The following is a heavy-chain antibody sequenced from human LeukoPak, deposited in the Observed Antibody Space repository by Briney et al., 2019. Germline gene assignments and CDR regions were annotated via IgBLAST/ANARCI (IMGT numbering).Heavy chain of an antibody. CDR3: ASSYGDYVLNWFDP. J-gene: IGHJ5*02. V-gene: IGHV4-39*01. Sequence: SETLSLTCTVSGGSISSSGYYWGWIRQPPGKGLEWIGSIYYSGSTYYNPSLKSRVTISVDTSKNQFSLKLSSVTAADTAVYYCASSYGDYVLNWFDPWGQGTLVTVSS. CDR2: IYYSGST. D-gene: IGHD4-17*01. CDR1: GGSISSSGYY.